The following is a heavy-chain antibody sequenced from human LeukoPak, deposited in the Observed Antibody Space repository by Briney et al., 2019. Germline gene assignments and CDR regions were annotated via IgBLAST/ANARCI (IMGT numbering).Heavy chain of an antibody. CDR3: AKGGGETTVEVSAAGVFQY. V-gene: IGHV3-23*01. CDR2: IRGTTGKT. J-gene: IGHJ4*02. Sequence: GGYLRLSCGASGFTFSNYIMSWVRQGPGRGLEWISGIRGTTGKTYYADSVKGRFSISRDNSKNTLYLQMDRLRAEDTAVYYCAKGGGETTVEVSAAGVFQYWGQGTLVTVSS. CDR1: GFTFSNYI. D-gene: IGHD4-11*01.